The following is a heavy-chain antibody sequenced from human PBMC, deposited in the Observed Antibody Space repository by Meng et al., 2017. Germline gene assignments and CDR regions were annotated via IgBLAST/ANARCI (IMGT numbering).Heavy chain of an antibody. Sequence: QLQLVQSGSDVKKTGPSVKVACNASGYTFTSYAMKWVRQAPGQGLEWMGXINTNTGNPTYAQGFTGRFVFSLDTSVSTAYLQISSLKAEDTAVYYCVRHFDYWGQGTLVTVSS. V-gene: IGHV7-4-1*02. CDR1: GYTFTSYA. J-gene: IGHJ4*02. CDR3: VRHFDY. CDR2: INTNTGNP.